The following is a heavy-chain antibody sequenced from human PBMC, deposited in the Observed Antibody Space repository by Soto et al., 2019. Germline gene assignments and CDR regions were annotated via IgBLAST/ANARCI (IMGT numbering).Heavy chain of an antibody. CDR1: GFTFSSYD. Sequence: GGSLRLSCAASGFTFSSYDMHWVRQATGKGLEWVSAIGTAGDTYYPGSVKGRFTISRENAKNSLYLQMNSLRAGDTAVYYCARLEGHYYGSGSSVVYYYYGMDVWGQGTTVTVPS. CDR3: ARLEGHYYGSGSSVVYYYYGMDV. J-gene: IGHJ6*02. D-gene: IGHD3-10*01. V-gene: IGHV3-13*04. CDR2: IGTAGDT.